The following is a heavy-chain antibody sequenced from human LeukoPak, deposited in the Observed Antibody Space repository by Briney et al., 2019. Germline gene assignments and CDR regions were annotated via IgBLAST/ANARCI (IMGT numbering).Heavy chain of an antibody. CDR3: ARGRNYDFWSGSPNPDY. J-gene: IGHJ4*02. CDR2: INHSGST. D-gene: IGHD3-3*01. Sequence: KPSETLSLTCAVYGGSFSGYYWSWIRQPPGKGLEWLGEINHSGSTNYNPSLKSRVTISVDTSKNQFSLKLSSVTAADTAVYYCARGRNYDFWSGSPNPDYWGQGTLVTVSS. CDR1: GGSFSGYY. V-gene: IGHV4-34*01.